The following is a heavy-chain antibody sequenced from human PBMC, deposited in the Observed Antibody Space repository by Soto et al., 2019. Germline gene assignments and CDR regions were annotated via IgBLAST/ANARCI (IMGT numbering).Heavy chain of an antibody. CDR2: IKQDGSEK. CDR1: GFTFSSYW. Sequence: GSLRLSCAASGFTFSSYWMSWVRQAPGKGLEWVANIKQDGSEKYYVDSVKGRFTISRDNAKNSLYLQMNSLRAEDTAVYYCARDSRYYDFLSGYAAPPYYFYYWGQGTLVTVSA. J-gene: IGHJ4*02. CDR3: ARDSRYYDFLSGYAAPPYYFYY. V-gene: IGHV3-7*05. D-gene: IGHD3-9*01.